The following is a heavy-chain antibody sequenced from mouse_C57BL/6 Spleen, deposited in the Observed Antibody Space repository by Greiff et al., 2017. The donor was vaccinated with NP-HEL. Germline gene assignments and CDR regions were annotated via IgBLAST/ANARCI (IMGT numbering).Heavy chain of an antibody. CDR2: ISYDGSN. V-gene: IGHV3-6*01. J-gene: IGHJ4*01. CDR3: ASPYGSSYTDAMDY. D-gene: IGHD1-1*01. CDR1: GYSITSGYY. Sequence: EVKLLESGPGLVKPSQSLSLTCSVTGYSITSGYYWNWIRQFPGNKLEWMGYISYDGSNNYNPSLKNRISITRDTSKNQFFLKLNSVTTEDTATYYCASPYGSSYTDAMDYWGQGTSVTVSS.